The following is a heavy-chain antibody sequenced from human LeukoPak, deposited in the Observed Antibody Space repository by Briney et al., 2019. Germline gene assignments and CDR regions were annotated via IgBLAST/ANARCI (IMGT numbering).Heavy chain of an antibody. Sequence: PSETLSLTCTVSGGSISSSSYYWGWIRQPPGKGLEWIGSIYFSGSTYYNPSLKSRVTISVDTSKNQFSLKLSSVTAADTAVYYCARTIAAAATDPGYFDYWGQGTLVTVSS. V-gene: IGHV4-39*07. J-gene: IGHJ4*02. D-gene: IGHD6-13*01. CDR2: IYFSGST. CDR1: GGSISSSSYY. CDR3: ARTIAAAATDPGYFDY.